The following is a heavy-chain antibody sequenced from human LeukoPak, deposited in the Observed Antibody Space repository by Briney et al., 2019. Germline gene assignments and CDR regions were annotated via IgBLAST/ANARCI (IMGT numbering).Heavy chain of an antibody. V-gene: IGHV1-2*02. CDR1: GYTFIDYY. CDR3: ARDPKIVHVAFNWFDP. D-gene: IGHD2/OR15-2a*01. CDR2: INPNNGGT. J-gene: IGHJ5*02. Sequence: ASVKVSCKASGYTFIDYYIHCVRQAPGQGLEWMGWINPNNGGTNYAQKFQGRVTMTRDTSISTAYMELSRLTSDDTAVYYCARDPKIVHVAFNWFDPWGQGTLVTVSS.